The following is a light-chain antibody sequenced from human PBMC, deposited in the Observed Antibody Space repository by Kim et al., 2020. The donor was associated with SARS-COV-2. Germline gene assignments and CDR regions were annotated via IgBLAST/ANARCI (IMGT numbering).Light chain of an antibody. V-gene: IGLV1-40*01. CDR2: GNS. CDR3: QSSDSSLSGSV. CDR1: SSNIGAGYD. Sequence: QPVLTQPPSVSGAPGQRVTISCTGSSSNIGAGYDVHWYQQLPGTAPKLLIYGNSNRPSGVPDRFSGSKSGTSASLAITGLQAEDEADYYCQSSDSSLSGSVFGGGTQLTVL. J-gene: IGLJ3*02.